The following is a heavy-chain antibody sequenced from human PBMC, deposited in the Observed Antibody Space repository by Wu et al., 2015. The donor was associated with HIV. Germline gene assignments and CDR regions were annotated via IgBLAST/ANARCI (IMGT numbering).Heavy chain of an antibody. CDR3: ARERHPGIYDSGSVGLFDP. CDR1: GYTFTDYY. J-gene: IGHJ5*02. Sequence: QVQLVQSGGDVKKPGASVKVSCKASGYTFTDYYIHWVRQAPGQGLEWMGWINPNSGGTNYAQKFQGRVTMTRDTSISTAYMELNRLRSDDTAVYYCARERHPGIYDSGSVGLFDPWGQGTLVTVSS. V-gene: IGHV1-2*02. CDR2: INPNSGGT. D-gene: IGHD3-10*01.